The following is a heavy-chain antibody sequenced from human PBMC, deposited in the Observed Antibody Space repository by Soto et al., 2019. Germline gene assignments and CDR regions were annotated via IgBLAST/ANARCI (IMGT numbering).Heavy chain of an antibody. D-gene: IGHD6-13*01. V-gene: IGHV3-21*01. Sequence: GGSLRLSCAASGFTFSSYSMNWVRQAPGKGLEWVSSISSSSSYIYYADSVKGRFTISRDNAKNSLYLQMNSLRAEDTAVYYCARGIDSSSWYFDAFDIWGQRTMVTVSS. CDR3: ARGIDSSSWYFDAFDI. CDR1: GFTFSSYS. CDR2: ISSSSSYI. J-gene: IGHJ3*02.